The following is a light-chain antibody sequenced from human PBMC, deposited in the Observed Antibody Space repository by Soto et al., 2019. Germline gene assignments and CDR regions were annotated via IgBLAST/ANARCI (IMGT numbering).Light chain of an antibody. CDR2: GAS. CDR1: QSVSSSY. CDR3: QQYGNSPLT. Sequence: EIVMTQSPGTLSFSPGERATLTCRASQSVSSSYLAWFQQKPGQAPRLLIYGASSRATGIPDRFSGSGSGTDFTLTISRLEPEDFAVYYCQQYGNSPLTFGPGTKVDI. J-gene: IGKJ3*01. V-gene: IGKV3-20*01.